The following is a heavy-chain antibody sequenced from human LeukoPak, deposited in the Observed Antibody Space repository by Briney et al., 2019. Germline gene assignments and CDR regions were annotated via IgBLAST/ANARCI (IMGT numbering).Heavy chain of an antibody. CDR1: GFTFSSYA. V-gene: IGHV3-23*01. Sequence: GGSLRLSCAASGFTFSSYAMSWVRQAPGKGLEWVSAISGSGGSTYYADSVKGRFTISRDNSKNTLYLRMNSLRAEDTAVYYCAKDLGDSSSWYPNWGQGTLVTVSS. CDR3: AKDLGDSSSWYPN. J-gene: IGHJ4*02. D-gene: IGHD6-13*01. CDR2: ISGSGGST.